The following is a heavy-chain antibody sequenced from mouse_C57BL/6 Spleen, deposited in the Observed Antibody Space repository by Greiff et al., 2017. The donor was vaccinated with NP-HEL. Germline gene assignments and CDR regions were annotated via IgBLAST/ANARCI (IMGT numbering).Heavy chain of an antibody. V-gene: IGHV1-74*01. CDR3: AIEGYYGSSLFAY. D-gene: IGHD1-1*01. CDR1: GYTFTSYW. Sequence: VQLQQPGAELVKPGASVKVSCKASGYTFTSYWMHWVKQRPGQGLEWIGRIHPSDSDTNYNQKFKGKATLTVDKSSSTAYMQLSSRTSEDSAVYYCAIEGYYGSSLFAYWGQGTLVTVSA. CDR2: IHPSDSDT. J-gene: IGHJ3*01.